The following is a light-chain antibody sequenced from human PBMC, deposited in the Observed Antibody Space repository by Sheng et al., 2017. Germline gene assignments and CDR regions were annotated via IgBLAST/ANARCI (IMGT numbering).Light chain of an antibody. Sequence: EVVMTQSPATLSVSPGERVTVSCRASQSVSSSLAWYQQKPGQAPRLLIYGASTRATDIPVRFSGSGSGTEFTLTINSLQSEDFAVYYCQHRSKFGQGTKLEI. J-gene: IGKJ2*01. V-gene: IGKV3-15*01. CDR2: GAS. CDR3: QHRSK. CDR1: QSVSSS.